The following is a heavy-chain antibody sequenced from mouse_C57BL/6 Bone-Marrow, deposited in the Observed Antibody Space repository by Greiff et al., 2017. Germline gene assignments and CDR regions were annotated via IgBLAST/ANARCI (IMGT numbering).Heavy chain of an antibody. D-gene: IGHD1-1*01. CDR1: GFTFSSYG. J-gene: IGHJ4*01. Sequence: DVMLVESGGDLVKPGGSLKLSCAASGFTFSSYGMSWVRQPPDKRLAWVATISSGGSYTYYPDSVKGRFTISRDNAKNTLYLQMSSLKSEDTAMYYCSRLLYYVSILYYAMDDWGQGTSVTVSS. CDR3: SRLLYYVSILYYAMDD. CDR2: ISSGGSYT. V-gene: IGHV5-6*02.